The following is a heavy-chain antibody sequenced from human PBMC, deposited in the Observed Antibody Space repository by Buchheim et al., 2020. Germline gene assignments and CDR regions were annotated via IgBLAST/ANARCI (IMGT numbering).Heavy chain of an antibody. J-gene: IGHJ3*02. Sequence: EVQLLESGGALVQPGGSLRLSCAASGFTFSTYAMSWVRQAPGKGLEWVSAISGGGDSTYYADSVKGRFTISRDTSKNTLFLQMNSLRAEDTAVYYCAKQDGSVTYYDAFDIWGQGT. CDR1: GFTFSTYA. CDR3: AKQDGSVTYYDAFDI. CDR2: ISGGGDST. V-gene: IGHV3-23*01. D-gene: IGHD5-18*01.